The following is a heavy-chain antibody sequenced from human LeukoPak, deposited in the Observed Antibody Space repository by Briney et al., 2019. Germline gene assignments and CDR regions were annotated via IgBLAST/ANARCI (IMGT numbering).Heavy chain of an antibody. D-gene: IGHD3-22*01. V-gene: IGHV3-11*06. J-gene: IGHJ4*02. Sequence: GGSLRLSCAASGFTFSDYYMSWIRQAPGKGLEWVSYISTSGRYTNYTDSVKGRFTISRDTAKNSLFLQMNSLRAEDTAVYYCARVASITMICDFWGQGTLVTVSS. CDR1: GFTFSDYY. CDR3: ARVASITMICDF. CDR2: ISTSGRYT.